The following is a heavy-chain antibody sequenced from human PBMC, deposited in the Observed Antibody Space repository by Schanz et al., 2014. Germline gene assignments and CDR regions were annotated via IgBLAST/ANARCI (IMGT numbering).Heavy chain of an antibody. J-gene: IGHJ3*01. CDR3: ARDEGRDGYNLAFDV. V-gene: IGHV3-NL1*01. Sequence: QVQLVESGGGVVQPGRSLRLSCAGSGFSFSDYGMHWVHQAPGKGLEWVSTVYMSAASTRYADSVKGRFIISRDSSKNTLFLQMNSLRPEDTALYFCARDEGRDGYNLAFDVWGQGTLVTVSS. CDR2: VYMSAAST. CDR1: GFSFSDYG. D-gene: IGHD5-12*01.